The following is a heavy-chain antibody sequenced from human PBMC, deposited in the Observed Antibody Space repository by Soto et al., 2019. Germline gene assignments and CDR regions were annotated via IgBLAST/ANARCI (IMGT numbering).Heavy chain of an antibody. CDR2: ISAGSGYT. J-gene: IGHJ5*02. Sequence: ASVKVSCKASSYTFTSYGISWVRQAPGQGLEWMGWISAGSGYTKYSQKFQDRVTITTDTSANTAHMQLSSLTSEDTAVYYCARSMAVPNWFDPWGLGTLVTVSS. CDR1: SYTFTSYG. V-gene: IGHV1-18*01. CDR3: ARSMAVPNWFDP. D-gene: IGHD6-19*01.